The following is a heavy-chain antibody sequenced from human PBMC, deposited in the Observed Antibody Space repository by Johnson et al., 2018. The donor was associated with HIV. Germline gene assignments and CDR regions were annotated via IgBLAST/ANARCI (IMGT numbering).Heavy chain of an antibody. J-gene: IGHJ3*02. CDR3: AKSGSYPRFGAFDI. CDR1: GFTVSSNY. Sequence: VQLVESGGGLVQRGGSLRLSCAASGFTVSSNYMSWVRQAPGKGLEWVSLLDIGGTTYYADSVKGRFTISRDNSKNTLYLQMNSLRTEDTAVYYCAKSGSYPRFGAFDIWGQGTMVTVSS. D-gene: IGHD1-26*01. V-gene: IGHV3-66*02. CDR2: LDIGGTT.